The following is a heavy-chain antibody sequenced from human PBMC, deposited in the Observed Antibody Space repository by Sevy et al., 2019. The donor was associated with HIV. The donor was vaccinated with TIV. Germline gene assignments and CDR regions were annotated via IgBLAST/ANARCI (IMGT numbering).Heavy chain of an antibody. J-gene: IGHJ4*02. D-gene: IGHD3-10*01. V-gene: IGHV1-2*02. Sequence: ASVKVSCKASGYTFTGYYMHWVRQAPGQGLEWMGWINPNSGGTNYALKFQGRVTMTRDTSISTAYMALSRLRSDDTDVYYCARTPITMVRGVNRYYFDYWGQGTLVTVS. CDR2: INPNSGGT. CDR3: ARTPITMVRGVNRYYFDY. CDR1: GYTFTGYY.